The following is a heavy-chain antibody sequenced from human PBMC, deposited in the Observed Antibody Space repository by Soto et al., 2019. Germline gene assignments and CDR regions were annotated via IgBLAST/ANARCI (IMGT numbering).Heavy chain of an antibody. J-gene: IGHJ6*03. CDR3: ARVSRDYYYYYMDV. CDR1: GGTFSSYT. CDR2: IIPILGIA. V-gene: IGHV1-69*02. Sequence: QVQLVQSGAEVKKPGSSVKVSCKASGGTFSSYTISWVRQAPGQGLEWMGRIIPILGIANYAQKFQGRVTITADKSTSTAYMELSGLRSEDTAVYYCARVSRDYYYYYMDVWGKGTTVTVSS.